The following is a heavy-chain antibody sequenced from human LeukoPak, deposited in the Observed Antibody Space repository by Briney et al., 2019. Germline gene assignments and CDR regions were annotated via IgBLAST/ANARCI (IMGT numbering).Heavy chain of an antibody. Sequence: PGGSLRLSCAASGFTFSSYWMHWVRQAPGKGLVWVSRINNDGSTTRYADSVKGRFTISRDNSKNTLYLQMNSLRAEDTAVYYCAKAQRYCSSTSCYNFDYWGQGTLVTVSS. CDR2: INNDGSTT. J-gene: IGHJ4*02. CDR1: GFTFSSYW. CDR3: AKAQRYCSSTSCYNFDY. V-gene: IGHV3-74*01. D-gene: IGHD2-2*01.